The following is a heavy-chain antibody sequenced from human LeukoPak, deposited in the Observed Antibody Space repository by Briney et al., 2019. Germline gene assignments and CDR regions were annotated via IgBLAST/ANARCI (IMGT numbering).Heavy chain of an antibody. CDR3: AKESYYYGSGSYYRGGHFDY. J-gene: IGHJ4*02. CDR1: GFTFDDCA. CDR2: ISWNSGSI. V-gene: IGHV3-9*01. D-gene: IGHD3-10*01. Sequence: GGSLRLSCAASGFTFDDCAMHWVRQAPGKGLEWVSGISWNSGSIGYADSVKGRFTISRDNAKNSLYLQMNSLRAEDTALYYCAKESYYYGSGSYYRGGHFDYWGQGTLVTVSS.